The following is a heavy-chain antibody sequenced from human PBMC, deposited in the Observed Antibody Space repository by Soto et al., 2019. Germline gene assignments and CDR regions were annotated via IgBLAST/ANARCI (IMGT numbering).Heavy chain of an antibody. CDR3: DRDLLGYCTRTSCTAHSYHYGMDV. D-gene: IGHD2-2*01. V-gene: IGHV3-30-3*01. CDR1: GFTFSSYA. J-gene: IGHJ6*02. CDR2: ISYDGSNK. Sequence: PGGSLRLSCAASGFTFSSYAMHWVRQAPGKGLEWVAVISYDGSNKYYADSVKGRFTISRDNSKNTLYLQMNSLRAEDTAVYYCDRDLLGYCTRTSCTAHSYHYGMDVWGQGTTVSVSS.